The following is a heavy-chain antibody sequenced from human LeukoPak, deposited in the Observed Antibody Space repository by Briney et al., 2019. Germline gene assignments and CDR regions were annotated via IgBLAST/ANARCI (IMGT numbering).Heavy chain of an antibody. J-gene: IGHJ3*02. CDR2: IYYSGST. CDR1: GGSISSGDYY. Sequence: SQTLSLTCTVSGGSISSGDYYWSWIRQPPGKGLEWIGYIYYSGSTYYNPSLKSRVTISVDTSKNQFSLKLSSVTAADTAVYYCARDDSSGYLAFDIWGQGTMVTVSS. CDR3: ARDDSSGYLAFDI. D-gene: IGHD3-22*01. V-gene: IGHV4-30-4*01.